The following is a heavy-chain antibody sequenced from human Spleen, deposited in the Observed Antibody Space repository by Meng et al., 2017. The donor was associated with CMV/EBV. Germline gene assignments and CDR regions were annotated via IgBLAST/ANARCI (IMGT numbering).Heavy chain of an antibody. D-gene: IGHD2-15*01. CDR3: ARMTPHQSYYGLDV. J-gene: IGHJ6*02. V-gene: IGHV4-59*01. CDR1: GGSISSYY. CDR2: IYYRGST. Sequence: SETLSLTCTVSGGSISSYYWSWIRQPPGKGLEWIGYIYYRGSTNYNPSLKSRVTISVDTSKNQFSLKLSSVTAADTAVYYCARMTPHQSYYGLDVWGLGATVTVSS.